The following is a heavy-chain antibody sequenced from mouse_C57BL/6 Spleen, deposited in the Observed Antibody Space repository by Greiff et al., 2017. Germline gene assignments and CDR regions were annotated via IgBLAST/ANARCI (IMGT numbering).Heavy chain of an antibody. CDR1: GYTFTDYY. CDR2: INPNNGGT. CDR3: ARRYDYLDY. Sequence: EVKLQQSGPELVKPGASVKISCKASGYTFTDYYMNWVKQSHGKSLEWIGDINPNNGGTSYNQKFKGKATLTVDKSSSTAYMELRSLTSEDSAVYYCARRYDYLDYWGQGTTLTVSS. D-gene: IGHD2-3*01. J-gene: IGHJ2*01. V-gene: IGHV1-26*01.